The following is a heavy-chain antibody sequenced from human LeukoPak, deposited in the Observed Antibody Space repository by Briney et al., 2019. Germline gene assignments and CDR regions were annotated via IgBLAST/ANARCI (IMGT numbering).Heavy chain of an antibody. CDR1: GCSFTSYW. J-gene: IGHJ4*02. CDR2: IYPGDSDT. CDR3: ARHGSYYYDSSAPGDY. Sequence: GESLKISCKGSGCSFTSYWIGWVRQMPGKGLEWMGIIYPGDSDTRYSPSFQGQVTISADKSISTAYLQWSSLKASDSAIYYYARHGSYYYDSSAPGDYWGQGTLVTVSS. D-gene: IGHD3-22*01. V-gene: IGHV5-51*03.